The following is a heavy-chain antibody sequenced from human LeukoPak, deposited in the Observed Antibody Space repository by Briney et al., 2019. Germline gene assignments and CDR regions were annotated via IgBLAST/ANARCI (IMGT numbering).Heavy chain of an antibody. Sequence: GRSLRLSCAASGFTFSSYAMHWVRQAPGKGLELVAFLRYDETIKYYADSVKGRFSISRDTSKNMLYLQMNSLRVEDTAVYYCAKDSANYCVDYWGQGTLVTVSS. CDR1: GFTFSSYA. CDR2: LRYDETIK. J-gene: IGHJ4*02. D-gene: IGHD1-26*01. CDR3: AKDSANYCVDY. V-gene: IGHV3-30*02.